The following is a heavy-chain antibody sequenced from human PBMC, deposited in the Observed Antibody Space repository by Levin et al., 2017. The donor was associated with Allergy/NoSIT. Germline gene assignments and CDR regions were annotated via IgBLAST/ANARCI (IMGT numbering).Heavy chain of an antibody. Sequence: TGGSLRLSCAASGFTFSSYGMHWVRQAPGKGLEWVAVISYDGSNKYYADSVKGRFTISRDNSKNTLYLQMNSLRAEDTAVYYCAKDLGGLAVADAHDAFDIWGQGTMVTVSS. J-gene: IGHJ3*02. CDR3: AKDLGGLAVADAHDAFDI. V-gene: IGHV3-30*18. D-gene: IGHD6-19*01. CDR2: ISYDGSNK. CDR1: GFTFSSYG.